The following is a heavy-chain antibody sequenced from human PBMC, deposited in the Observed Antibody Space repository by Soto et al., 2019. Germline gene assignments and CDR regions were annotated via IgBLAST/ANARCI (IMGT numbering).Heavy chain of an antibody. V-gene: IGHV1-2*04. Sequence: ASVKVSCKASGYTFTGYYMHWVRQAPGQGLAWMGWINPNSGGANYAQKFQGWVTMTRDTSISTAYMELIRLRSDDTAVYYCSRDRGIAAPQPPYYGMDVWGQGTTVTVSS. D-gene: IGHD6-13*01. CDR2: INPNSGGA. J-gene: IGHJ6*02. CDR1: GYTFTGYY. CDR3: SRDRGIAAPQPPYYGMDV.